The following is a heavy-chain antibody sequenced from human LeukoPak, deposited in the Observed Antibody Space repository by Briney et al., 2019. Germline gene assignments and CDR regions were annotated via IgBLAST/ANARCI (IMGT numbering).Heavy chain of an antibody. J-gene: IGHJ6*04. Sequence: GRSLRLSCAASGFTFSSHAMHWVRQAPGKGLEWVAVISYDGSNKYYADSVKGRFTISRDNSKNTLYLQMNSLRAEDTAVYYCARPLGRDYYYGMDVWGKGTTVTVSS. CDR1: GFTFSSHA. D-gene: IGHD3/OR15-3a*01. CDR3: ARPLGRDYYYGMDV. CDR2: ISYDGSNK. V-gene: IGHV3-30*04.